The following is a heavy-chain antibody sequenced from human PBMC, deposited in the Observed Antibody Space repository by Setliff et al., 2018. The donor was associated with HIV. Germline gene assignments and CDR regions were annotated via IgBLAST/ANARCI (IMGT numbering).Heavy chain of an antibody. J-gene: IGHJ4*02. CDR1: GYTFTDYF. CDR2: ISPDNANT. Sequence: ASVKVSCKSSGYTFTDYFMHWVRQAPVQGPEWMGWISPDNANTRISQRFRGTVTMTRDRSINTAYMEFSGLTSDDTAVYYCSRQLSNSFYYWGQGAQVTVSS. V-gene: IGHV1-2*02. D-gene: IGHD1-1*01. CDR3: SRQLSNSFYY.